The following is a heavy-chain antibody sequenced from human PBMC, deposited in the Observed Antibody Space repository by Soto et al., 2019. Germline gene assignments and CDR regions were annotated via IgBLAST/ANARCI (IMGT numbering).Heavy chain of an antibody. CDR2: ISNSGSA. CDR3: ARNGYCGGGSCHWFDP. CDR1: GGSISSSSYY. V-gene: IGHV4-39*01. Sequence: SETLSLTCTVSGGSISSSSYYWGWIRQPPGKGPEWIGYISNSGSANYNPSLTGRATISVDTSRNQFSLRMKSVTAADTAIYYCARNGYCGGGSCHWFDPWGQGTLVTVSS. D-gene: IGHD2-15*01. J-gene: IGHJ5*02.